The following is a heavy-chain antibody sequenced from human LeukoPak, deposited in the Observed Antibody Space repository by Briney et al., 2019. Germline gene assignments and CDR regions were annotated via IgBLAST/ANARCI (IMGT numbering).Heavy chain of an antibody. CDR2: MHYSGST. CDR3: ARGCSAGTPHNWFDP. Sequence: SETLSLTCTVSGGSISSYYWSWFRQPPGKGLEWIGYMHYSGSTNYNPSLKSRVTISVDTSKNQFSLKLSSVTAADTAVYYCARGCSAGTPHNWFDPWGQGTLVTVSS. CDR1: GGSISSYY. J-gene: IGHJ5*02. V-gene: IGHV4-59*01. D-gene: IGHD6-13*01.